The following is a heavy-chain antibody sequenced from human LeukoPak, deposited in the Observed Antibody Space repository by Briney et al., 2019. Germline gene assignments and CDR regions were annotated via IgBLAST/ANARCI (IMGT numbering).Heavy chain of an antibody. D-gene: IGHD3-9*01. CDR1: GGSISSGGYY. V-gene: IGHV4-31*03. CDR2: IYYSGST. CDR3: AREVPDDILTGYYSLGYFDY. J-gene: IGHJ4*02. Sequence: SETLSLTCTVPGGSISSGGYYWSWIRQHPGKGLEWIGYIYYSGSTYYNPSLKSRVTISVDTSKNQFSLKLSSVTAADTAVYYCAREVPDDILTGYYSLGYFDYWGQGTLVTVSS.